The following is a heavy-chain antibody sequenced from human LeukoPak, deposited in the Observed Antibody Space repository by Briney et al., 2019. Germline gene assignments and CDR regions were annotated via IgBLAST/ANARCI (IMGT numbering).Heavy chain of an antibody. J-gene: IGHJ6*03. CDR2: IYYSGST. CDR1: GGSISSSSYY. Sequence: SETLSLTCTVSGGSISSSSYYWGWIRQPPGKGLEWIGSIYYSGSTYYNPSLKSRVTISVDTSKNQFSLKLSSVTAADTAVYYCARGGWTDMGSDYYYYMDVWGKGTTVTVSS. V-gene: IGHV4-39*07. D-gene: IGHD2-15*01. CDR3: ARGGWTDMGSDYYYYMDV.